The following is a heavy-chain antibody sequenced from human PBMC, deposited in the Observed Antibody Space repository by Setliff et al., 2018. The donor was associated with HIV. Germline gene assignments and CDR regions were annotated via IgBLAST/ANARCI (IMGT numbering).Heavy chain of an antibody. CDR2: INISGNT. D-gene: IGHD7-27*01. J-gene: IGHJ6*03. CDR3: ARELGHYYYYMDV. Sequence: LSLTCTVSGGPISSYYWSWIRQPAGKGLEWIGRINISGNTHYNPSLKSRVTMSVDTSKNQFSLKLSSVTAADTAVFYCARELGHYYYYMDVWGKGTTVTVSS. V-gene: IGHV4-4*07. CDR1: GGPISSYY.